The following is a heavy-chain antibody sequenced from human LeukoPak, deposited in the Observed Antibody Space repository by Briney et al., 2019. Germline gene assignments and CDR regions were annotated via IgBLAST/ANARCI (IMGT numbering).Heavy chain of an antibody. D-gene: IGHD5-18*01. CDR3: ARARRGYSYGFDY. J-gene: IGHJ4*02. CDR1: GYTFTGYY. CDR2: INPNSGGT. V-gene: IGHV1-2*02. Sequence: GASVKVSCKASGYTFTGYYMHWVRQAPGQGLEWMGWINPNSGGTNYAQKFQGRVTMTRDTSISTAYMELSSLRSEDTAVYYCARARRGYSYGFDYWGQGTLVTVSS.